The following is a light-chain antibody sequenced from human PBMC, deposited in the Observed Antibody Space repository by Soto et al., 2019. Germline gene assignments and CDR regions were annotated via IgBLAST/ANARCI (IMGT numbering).Light chain of an antibody. CDR1: QSVSSTY. CDR2: GAS. J-gene: IGKJ1*01. CDR3: QQYGSSSWT. Sequence: EIVLTQSPGTLSLSPGERATLPCRASQSVSSTYFAWYQQRFGQAPRLLIYGASSRATGIPDRFSGSGSGTDFTLTISRLEPEDFAVYYCQQYGSSSWTFGQGTKVDIK. V-gene: IGKV3-20*01.